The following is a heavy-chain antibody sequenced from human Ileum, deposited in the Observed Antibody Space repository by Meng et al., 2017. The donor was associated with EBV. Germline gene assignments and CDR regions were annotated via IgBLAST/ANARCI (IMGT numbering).Heavy chain of an antibody. D-gene: IGHD3-22*01. V-gene: IGHV4-4*02. CDR2: TSHSGST. Sequence: SGPGLVNPSDTLSLTGAVFGGAHSRSDWWSWVLQPPVKGLEWIGETSHSGSTNYSPSLKSRVTISLDKSKNQLSLKLNSVTAADTAVYYCASSDYYRSDYWGQGTLVTVSS. J-gene: IGHJ4*02. CDR1: GGAHSRSDW. CDR3: ASSDYYRSDY.